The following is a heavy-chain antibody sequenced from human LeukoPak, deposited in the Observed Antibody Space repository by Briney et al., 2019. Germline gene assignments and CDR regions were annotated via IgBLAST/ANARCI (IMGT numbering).Heavy chain of an antibody. CDR2: ISSNGGST. Sequence: PGGSLSLSCAASGFTFSSYAMHWVRQAPGKGLEYVSAISSNGGSTYYANSLKGRFTISRDNSKNTLYLQMGSLRAEDMAVYYCARVYSSSWYSAFDIWGQGTMVTVSS. J-gene: IGHJ3*02. CDR1: GFTFSSYA. D-gene: IGHD6-13*01. V-gene: IGHV3-64*01. CDR3: ARVYSSSWYSAFDI.